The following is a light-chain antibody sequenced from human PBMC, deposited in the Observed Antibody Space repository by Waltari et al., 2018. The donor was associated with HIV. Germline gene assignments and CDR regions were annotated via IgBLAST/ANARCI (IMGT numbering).Light chain of an antibody. Sequence: DIQMTQSPSTLSAFVGDRVTITCRASQTIDRWLAWYQQKPGRAPKLLIYKASNLESGVPSRFRGSGSETEFTLTISGLQPDDSAIYYCQQYESFSRTFGQGTKVEI. J-gene: IGKJ1*01. CDR3: QQYESFSRT. CDR1: QTIDRW. CDR2: KAS. V-gene: IGKV1-5*03.